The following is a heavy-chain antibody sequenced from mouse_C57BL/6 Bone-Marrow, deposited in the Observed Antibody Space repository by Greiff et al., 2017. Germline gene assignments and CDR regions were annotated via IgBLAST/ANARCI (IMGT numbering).Heavy chain of an antibody. J-gene: IGHJ3*01. Sequence: EVQVVESGGGLVKPGGSLKLSCAASGFTFSSYAMSWVRQTPEKRLEWVATISDGGSYTYYPDNVKGRITISRDNAKNNLYRQMSHLKSEDTAMYYCARDSSGLWGQGTLVTVSA. CDR3: ARDSSGL. CDR1: GFTFSSYA. V-gene: IGHV5-4*01. D-gene: IGHD3-2*02. CDR2: ISDGGSYT.